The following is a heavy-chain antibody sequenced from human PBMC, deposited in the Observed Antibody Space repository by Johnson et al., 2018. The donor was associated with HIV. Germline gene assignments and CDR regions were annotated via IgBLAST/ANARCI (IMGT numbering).Heavy chain of an antibody. CDR3: ARPVAGMNDAFDI. Sequence: VQLVESGGGLVQPGGSLRVSCAASGFTVSSNYMNWVRQAPGKGLEWVSVLYSGGSTYYADFMKDRLIISRDNSKNTLYLQMNSLRAEDTAVYYCARPVAGMNDAFDIWGQGTMVTVSS. D-gene: IGHD6-19*01. CDR2: LYSGGST. J-gene: IGHJ3*02. V-gene: IGHV3-66*04. CDR1: GFTVSSNY.